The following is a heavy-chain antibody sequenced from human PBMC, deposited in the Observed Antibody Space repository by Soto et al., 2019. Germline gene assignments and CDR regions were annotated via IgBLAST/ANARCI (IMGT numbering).Heavy chain of an antibody. V-gene: IGHV3-21*01. Sequence: GGSLRLSCAASGFSFSSYGMNWVRQAPGKGLEWVSSISSSSSYIYYADSVKGRFTISRDNAKNSLYLQMNSLRAEDTAVYYCAREGTYNAFDIWGQGTMVTVSS. CDR1: GFSFSSYG. D-gene: IGHD1-1*01. CDR3: AREGTYNAFDI. J-gene: IGHJ3*02. CDR2: ISSSSSYI.